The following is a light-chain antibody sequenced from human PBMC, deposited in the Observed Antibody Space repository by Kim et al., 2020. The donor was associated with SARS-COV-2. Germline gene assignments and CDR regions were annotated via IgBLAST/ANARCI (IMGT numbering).Light chain of an antibody. V-gene: IGLV2-18*02. CDR3: SSYISSSTSVV. Sequence: SVTIACTGTGSDIGYYSGVSWYQQPPGTAPELMIYEVSNRPSVVPDRFSGSKSGNTASLTISGLQTEDEADYYCSSYISSSTSVVFGGGTQLTVL. CDR2: EVS. J-gene: IGLJ2*01. CDR1: GSDIGYYSG.